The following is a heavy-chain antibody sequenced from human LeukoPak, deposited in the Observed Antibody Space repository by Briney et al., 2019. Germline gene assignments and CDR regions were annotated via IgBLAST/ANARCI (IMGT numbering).Heavy chain of an antibody. Sequence: PGRSLRLSCAASGFASSVYAMHWVRQAPGKGLEWVALISYDGSNKYYADSVKGRFTISRDNSKNTLYLQMNSLRAEDTAVYYCAREFTVANQPRFDFWGQGTLVTVSS. CDR3: AREFTVANQPRFDF. CDR2: ISYDGSNK. J-gene: IGHJ4*02. V-gene: IGHV3-30-3*01. CDR1: GFASSVYA. D-gene: IGHD5-12*01.